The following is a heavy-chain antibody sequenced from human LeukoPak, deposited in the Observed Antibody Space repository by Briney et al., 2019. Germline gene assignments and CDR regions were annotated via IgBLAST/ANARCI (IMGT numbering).Heavy chain of an antibody. D-gene: IGHD2-2*01. CDR3: ARAYCSSTSCFG. Sequence: GGSLRLSCAASGFTFSSYNMNWVRQAPGKGLEWVPSISYTSRARYYADSVKGRFTISRDNVKNSLYLQMDSLRAEDTAVYYCARAYCSSTSCFGWGQGTLVTVSS. V-gene: IGHV3-48*01. CDR1: GFTFSSYN. CDR2: ISYTSRAR. J-gene: IGHJ4*02.